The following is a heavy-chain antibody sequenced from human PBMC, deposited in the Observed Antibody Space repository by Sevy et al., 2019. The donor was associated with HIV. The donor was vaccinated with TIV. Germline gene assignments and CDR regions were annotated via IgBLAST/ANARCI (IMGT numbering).Heavy chain of an antibody. CDR1: GGSISSYY. V-gene: IGHV4-59*01. D-gene: IGHD3-3*01. CDR2: IYYSGST. CDR3: ARGTATYYDFWSGYSHGYYYYSMDV. Sequence: SETLSLTCTVSGGSISSYYWSWIRQPPGKGLEWIGYIYYSGSTNYNPSLKSRVTISVDTSKNQFSLKLSSVTAADTAVYYCARGTATYYDFWSGYSHGYYYYSMDVWGQGTTVTVSS. J-gene: IGHJ6*02.